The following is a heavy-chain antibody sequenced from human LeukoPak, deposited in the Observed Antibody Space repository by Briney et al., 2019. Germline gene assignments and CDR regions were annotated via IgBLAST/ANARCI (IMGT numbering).Heavy chain of an antibody. CDR2: IHTSENT. V-gene: IGHV4-4*07. J-gene: IGHJ5*02. CDR3: ARGGVNYKIAGP. Sequence: SSETLSLTCSVSGGSISNYYWSWIRQPAGKGLEWIGHIHTSENTNYNPSLKSRVTISVDTSKNQFSLKLSSVTAADTAVYYCARGGVNYKIAGPWGQGALVTVSS. D-gene: IGHD3-10*01. CDR1: GGSISNYY.